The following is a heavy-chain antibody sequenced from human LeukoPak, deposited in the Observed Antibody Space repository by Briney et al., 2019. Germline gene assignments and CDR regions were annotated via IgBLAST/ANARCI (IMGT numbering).Heavy chain of an antibody. CDR3: ARELMVYAYDY. CDR1: GFTFSSYS. V-gene: IGHV3-7*01. D-gene: IGHD2-8*01. Sequence: GGSLRLSCAASGFTFSSYSMNWVRQAPGKGLEWVANIKQDGSEKYYVDSVKGRFTISRDNAKNSLYLQMNSLRAEDTAVYYCARELMVYAYDYWGQGTLVTVSS. CDR2: IKQDGSEK. J-gene: IGHJ4*02.